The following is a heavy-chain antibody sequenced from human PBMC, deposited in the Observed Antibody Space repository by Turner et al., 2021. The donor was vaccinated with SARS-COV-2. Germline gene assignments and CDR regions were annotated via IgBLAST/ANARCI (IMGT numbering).Heavy chain of an antibody. D-gene: IGHD1-1*01. CDR2: ISYDGANK. Sequence: QVLLVACGGGVVQPGWFLSLSCAAYGFTVSGYAMHWVRQAPGKKRGWVAVISYDGANKFYADSVKGRFTISRDNSKNTRYLQMNSLRTEDTAVYYCATDSPTNALDIWGQGTMVTVSS. CDR1: GFTVSGYA. CDR3: ATDSPTNALDI. V-gene: IGHV3-30*04. J-gene: IGHJ3*02.